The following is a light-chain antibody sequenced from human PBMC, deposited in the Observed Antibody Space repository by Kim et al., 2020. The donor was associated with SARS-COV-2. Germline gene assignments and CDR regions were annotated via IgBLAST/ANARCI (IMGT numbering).Light chain of an antibody. CDR1: KLGDKY. CDR2: QDS. J-gene: IGLJ2*01. V-gene: IGLV3-1*01. Sequence: VSPGQTASITCSGDKLGDKYASWYQQKPGQSPVLVIYQDSKRPSGIPERFSGSNSGNTATLTISGTQAMDEADYYCQAWDSSTAVFGGGTQLTVL. CDR3: QAWDSSTAV.